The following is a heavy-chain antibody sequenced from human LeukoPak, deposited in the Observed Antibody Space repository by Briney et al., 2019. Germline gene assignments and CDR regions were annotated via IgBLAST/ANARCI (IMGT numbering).Heavy chain of an antibody. D-gene: IGHD3-10*01. CDR1: GYSFTAFY. V-gene: IGHV1-2*02. CDR3: ARDGDYGTGSYYRGCIDS. Sequence: ASVKVSCKASGYSFTAFYLHWVRQAPGQGLEWMGWIHPRSGDTTYAQKFQGRVTLTRDTSISTAYMDLSSLRSDDTAVYYCARDGDYGTGSYYRGCIDSWSQGTPVTVSP. J-gene: IGHJ4*02. CDR2: IHPRSGDT.